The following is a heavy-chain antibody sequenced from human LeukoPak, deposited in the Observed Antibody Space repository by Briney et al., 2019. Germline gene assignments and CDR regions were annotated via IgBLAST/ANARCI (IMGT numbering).Heavy chain of an antibody. D-gene: IGHD2-2*01. V-gene: IGHV4-39*07. J-gene: IGHJ5*02. CDR2: IYYSGST. CDR3: ARGFLLGRRGVPAHNWFDP. CDR1: GGSISSSSYY. Sequence: PSETLSLTCTVSGGSISSSSYYWGWIRQPPGKGLEWIGSIYYSGSTYYNPSLKSRVTISVDTSKNQFSLKLSSVTAADTAVYYCARGFLLGRRGVPAHNWFDPWGQGTLVTVSS.